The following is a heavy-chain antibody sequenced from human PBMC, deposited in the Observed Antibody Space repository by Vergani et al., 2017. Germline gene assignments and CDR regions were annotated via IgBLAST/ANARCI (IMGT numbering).Heavy chain of an antibody. V-gene: IGHV5-10-1*03. J-gene: IGHJ6*02. CDR3: ASSGILTGKYYYYGMDV. CDR1: GYSFTSYW. D-gene: IGHD3-9*01. Sequence: EVQLVQSGAEVKKPGESLRISCKGSGYSFTSYWISWVRQMPGKGLEWMGRIDPSDSYTNYSPSFQGHVTISADKSISTAYLQWSSLKASDTAMYYCASSGILTGKYYYYGMDVWGQGTTVTVSS. CDR2: IDPSDSYT.